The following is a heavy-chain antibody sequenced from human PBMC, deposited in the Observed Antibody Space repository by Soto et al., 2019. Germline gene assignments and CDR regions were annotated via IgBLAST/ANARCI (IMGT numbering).Heavy chain of an antibody. J-gene: IGHJ6*03. V-gene: IGHV3-7*01. Sequence: GGSLRLSCAASGFTFSSYWMSWVRQAPGKGLEWVANIKQDGSEKYYVDSVKGRFTISRDNAKNSLYLQMNSLRAEDTAVYYCARAPHYDILTEEYYYYYMDVWGKGTTVTVSS. CDR2: IKQDGSEK. D-gene: IGHD3-9*01. CDR1: GFTFSSYW. CDR3: ARAPHYDILTEEYYYYYMDV.